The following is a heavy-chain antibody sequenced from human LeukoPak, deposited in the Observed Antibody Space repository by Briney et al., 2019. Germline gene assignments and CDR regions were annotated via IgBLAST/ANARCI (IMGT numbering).Heavy chain of an antibody. Sequence: GGSLRLSCAASGFTSSSYGMHWVRQAPGKGLEWVAVISYDGSNKYYADSVKGRFTISRDNSKNTLYLQMNRLRAEDTAVYYCAKPDMVRGIRDYWGQGTLVTVFS. CDR3: AKPDMVRGIRDY. CDR2: ISYDGSNK. V-gene: IGHV3-30*18. CDR1: GFTSSSYG. J-gene: IGHJ4*02. D-gene: IGHD3-10*01.